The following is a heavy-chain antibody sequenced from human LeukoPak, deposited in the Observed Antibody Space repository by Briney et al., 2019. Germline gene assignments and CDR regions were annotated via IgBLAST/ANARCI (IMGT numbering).Heavy chain of an antibody. Sequence: GGSLRLSCSASGFTFSNYALHWVRQAPGKGLEYVSAISSSGGSTYYADSVKGRFTISRDNSKNTLYLQMSSLRAEDTAVYYCARGAAYGDYWGQGTLVTVSS. CDR3: ARGAAYGDY. D-gene: IGHD2-21*01. CDR1: GFTFSNYA. V-gene: IGHV3-64D*09. J-gene: IGHJ4*02. CDR2: ISSSGGST.